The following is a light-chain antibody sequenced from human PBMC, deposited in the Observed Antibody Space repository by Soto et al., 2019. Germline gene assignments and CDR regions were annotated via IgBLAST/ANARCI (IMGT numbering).Light chain of an antibody. Sequence: DIQMTQSPSSLSASVGDRITITCEASQDISASLNWYQQKPGRAPNLLIYDASNLETGGPSRFSGSGSGTDLTFTITSLQPEDIATYYCHQYTNPPRTFGEGTKVDIK. J-gene: IGKJ4*01. V-gene: IGKV1-33*01. CDR2: DAS. CDR3: HQYTNPPRT. CDR1: QDISAS.